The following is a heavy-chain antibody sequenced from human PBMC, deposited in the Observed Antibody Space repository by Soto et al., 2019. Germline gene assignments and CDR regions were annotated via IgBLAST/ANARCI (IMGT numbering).Heavy chain of an antibody. CDR3: ARLRPKHPY. J-gene: IGHJ4*02. V-gene: IGHV4-39*01. CDR2: IYSSGST. CDR1: GVSISSRSYD. Sequence: QLQLQESGPGLVKPSETLSLTCTVSGVSISSRSYDWGWIRQPPGKGLEWIGSIYSSGSTYYNPALRSRVPISVDTSKNQFSLKLSFVTAADTAVDYCARLRPKHPYWGQETLVTAPS.